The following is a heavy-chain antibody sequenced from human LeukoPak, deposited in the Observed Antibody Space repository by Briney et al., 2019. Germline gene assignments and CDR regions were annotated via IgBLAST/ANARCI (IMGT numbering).Heavy chain of an antibody. D-gene: IGHD1-7*01. V-gene: IGHV1-8*01. CDR1: GYTFTSYD. J-gene: IGHJ4*02. CDR3: ARSSELRRTDY. CDR2: MNPNSGNT. Sequence: ASVKVSCKASGYTFTSYDINWVRQATGQGLEWMGWMNPNSGNTGYAQEFKGRVTITRNTSISTAYMELSHLRFEDTAVYFCARSSELRRTDYWGQGTLVTVSS.